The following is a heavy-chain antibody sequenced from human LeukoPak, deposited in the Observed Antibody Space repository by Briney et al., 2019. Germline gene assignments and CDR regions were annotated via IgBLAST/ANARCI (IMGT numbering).Heavy chain of an antibody. CDR2: IWYDGSNK. CDR3: AKLVGGGDY. V-gene: IGHV3-33*06. CDR1: GFTFSSYG. Sequence: GGSLRLSCAASGFTFSSYGMHWVRQAPGKGLEWVAVIWYDGSNKYYADSVKGRFAISRDNSKNTLYLQMNSLRAEDTALYYCAKLVGGGDYWGQGILVTVSS. J-gene: IGHJ4*02.